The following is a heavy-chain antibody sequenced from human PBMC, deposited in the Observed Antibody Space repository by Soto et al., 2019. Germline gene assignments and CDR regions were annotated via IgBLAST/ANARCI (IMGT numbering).Heavy chain of an antibody. CDR2: ISAYNGNT. CDR3: ARGGTPIDH. Sequence: QVQLVQSGAEVKKPGASVKVSCKTSGYTFTNFGLSWVRQAPGQGLEWMGWISAYNGNTNYAQNFQGRVTMTTDTSPSTAYMGLRSRRSDDTAVYYCARGGTPIDHWGQGTLVTVSS. D-gene: IGHD3-16*01. J-gene: IGHJ4*02. CDR1: GYTFTNFG. V-gene: IGHV1-18*01.